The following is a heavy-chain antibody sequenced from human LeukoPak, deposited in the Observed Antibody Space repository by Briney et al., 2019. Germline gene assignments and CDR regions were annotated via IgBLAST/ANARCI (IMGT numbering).Heavy chain of an antibody. J-gene: IGHJ4*02. Sequence: PGGSLRLSCAASGFTFSSYEMNWVRQAPGKGLEWVSYISSSGSTIYYADSVKGRFTISRDNAKNSLYLQMNSLRAEDTAVYYCAKGPFENDVLLWFGELLMFDYWGQGTLVTVSS. D-gene: IGHD3-10*01. CDR3: AKGPFENDVLLWFGELLMFDY. CDR1: GFTFSSYE. CDR2: ISSSGSTI. V-gene: IGHV3-48*03.